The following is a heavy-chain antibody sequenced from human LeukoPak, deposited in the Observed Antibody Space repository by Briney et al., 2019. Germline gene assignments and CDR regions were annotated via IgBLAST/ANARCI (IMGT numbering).Heavy chain of an antibody. V-gene: IGHV4-39*01. Sequence: SQTLSLTCTVSGGSISSSSYYWGWIRQPPGKGLEWIGSIYYSGNTYFNPSLKSRVTISVDTSKNQFALKLSSVTAADTAFYCCARHSNGYFDYWGQGTLVTVSS. J-gene: IGHJ4*02. D-gene: IGHD3-22*01. CDR3: ARHSNGYFDY. CDR2: IYYSGNT. CDR1: GGSISSSSYY.